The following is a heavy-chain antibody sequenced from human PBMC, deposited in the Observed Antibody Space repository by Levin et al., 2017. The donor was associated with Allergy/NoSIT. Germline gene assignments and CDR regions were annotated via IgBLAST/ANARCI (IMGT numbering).Heavy chain of an antibody. CDR2: ISSGSSTI. CDR1: GFTFSTYI. Sequence: GGSLRLSCAASGFTFSTYIMNWVRQAPGKGLEWVSYISSGSSTIYYADSVKGRFSISRDNAKNSLYLQMNSLRDEDTAVYYCARGVSWVGATNYFDYWGQGTLVTVSS. D-gene: IGHD1-26*01. V-gene: IGHV3-48*02. J-gene: IGHJ4*02. CDR3: ARGVSWVGATNYFDY.